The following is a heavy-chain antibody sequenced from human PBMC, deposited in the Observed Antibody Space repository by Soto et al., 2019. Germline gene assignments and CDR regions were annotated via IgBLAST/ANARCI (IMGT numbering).Heavy chain of an antibody. V-gene: IGHV3-53*01. D-gene: IGHD2-15*01. J-gene: IGHJ4*02. CDR1: GFTFSNYW. CDR2: IYSGGDP. Sequence: GGSLRLSCAASGFTFSNYWMNWVRQAPGKGLEWVSVIYSGGDPYYADSVKGRFTISRDSSKNTLYLQMDSLRADDTAVYYCARGGGSGGYWGQGTLVTVSS. CDR3: ARGGGSGGY.